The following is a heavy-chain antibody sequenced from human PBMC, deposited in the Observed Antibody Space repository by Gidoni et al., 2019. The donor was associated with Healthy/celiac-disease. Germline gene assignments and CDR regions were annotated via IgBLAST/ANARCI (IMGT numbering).Heavy chain of an antibody. Sequence: QLQLQESGPGLVKPSETLSLTCTVSGGSISSSSYYWGWIRQPPGKGLEWIGSIYYGGSTYYNPSLKSRVTISVDTSKNQFSLKLSSVTAADTAVYYCARQLGATHFDYWGQGTLVTVSS. CDR2: IYYGGST. D-gene: IGHD1-26*01. V-gene: IGHV4-39*01. CDR1: GGSISSSSYY. J-gene: IGHJ4*02. CDR3: ARQLGATHFDY.